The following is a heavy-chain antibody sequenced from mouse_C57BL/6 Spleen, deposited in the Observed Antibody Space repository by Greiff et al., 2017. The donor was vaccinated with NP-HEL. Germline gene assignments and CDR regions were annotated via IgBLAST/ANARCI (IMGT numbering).Heavy chain of an antibody. Sequence: VQLQESGAELVKPGASVKISCKASGYAFSSYWMNWVKQRPGKGLEWIGQIYPGDGDTNYNGKFKGKATLTADKSSSTAYMQLSSLTSEDSAVYFWSSSGSNIPCYFDYWGQGTTLTVSS. CDR1: GYAFSSYW. J-gene: IGHJ2*01. D-gene: IGHD2-5*01. CDR3: SSSGSNIPCYFDY. V-gene: IGHV1-80*01. CDR2: IYPGDGDT.